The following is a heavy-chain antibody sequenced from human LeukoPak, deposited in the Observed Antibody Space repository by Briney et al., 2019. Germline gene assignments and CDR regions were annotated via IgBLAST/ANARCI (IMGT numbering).Heavy chain of an antibody. CDR3: ARDSPWNYVGGWFDP. D-gene: IGHD1-7*01. CDR1: GFTFSSYS. CDR2: IYYSGST. V-gene: IGHV4-59*12. J-gene: IGHJ5*02. Sequence: GPLRLSCAASGFTFSSYSMNWVRQPPGKGLEWIGNIYYSGSTYYNPSLKSRVTISVDTSKNQFSLKLSSVTAADTAVYYCARDSPWNYVGGWFDPWGQGTLVTVSS.